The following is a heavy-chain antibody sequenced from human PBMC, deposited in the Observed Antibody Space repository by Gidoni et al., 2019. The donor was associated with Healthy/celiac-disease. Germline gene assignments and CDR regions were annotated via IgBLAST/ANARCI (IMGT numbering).Heavy chain of an antibody. CDR3: ARDYEYYDSSGYQDAFDI. Sequence: EVQLVESGGGLVQPGGSLRLSCAASGFTFSSYRMNWVRQAPGKGLEWVSYISSSSSTIYYADSVKGRFTISRDNAKNSLYLQMNSLRDEDTAVYYCARDYEYYDSSGYQDAFDIWGQGTMVTVSS. CDR2: ISSSSSTI. V-gene: IGHV3-48*02. CDR1: GFTFSSYR. J-gene: IGHJ3*02. D-gene: IGHD3-22*01.